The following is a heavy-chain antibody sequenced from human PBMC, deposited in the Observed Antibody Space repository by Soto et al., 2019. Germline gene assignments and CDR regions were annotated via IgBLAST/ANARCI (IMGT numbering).Heavy chain of an antibody. V-gene: IGHV3-30*18. J-gene: IGHJ6*02. Sequence: GGSLRLSCAASGFTFSSYGMHWVRQAPGKGLEWVAIISYDGSNKYYVDSVKGRFTISRDNSKNTLYLQMNSLRAEDTAVYYCAEDEDDFWSGYVYYYGMYVWGQGTTVTVSS. CDR1: GFTFSSYG. D-gene: IGHD3-3*01. CDR3: AEDEDDFWSGYVYYYGMYV. CDR2: ISYDGSNK.